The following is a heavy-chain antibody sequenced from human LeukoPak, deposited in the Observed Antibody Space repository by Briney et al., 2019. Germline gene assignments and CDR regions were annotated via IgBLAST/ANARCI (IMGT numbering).Heavy chain of an antibody. V-gene: IGHV3-23*01. Sequence: GGSLRLSCAASGFTFSTYALSWVRQAPGKGLEWGSGISGSGGSTYYADSVKGRFTISRDNSKNTLFLQMTSLRVEDTAVYYCAKDPEQQLVNYWGQGTLVIVSS. J-gene: IGHJ4*02. CDR2: ISGSGGST. CDR3: AKDPEQQLVNY. CDR1: GFTFSTYA. D-gene: IGHD6-13*01.